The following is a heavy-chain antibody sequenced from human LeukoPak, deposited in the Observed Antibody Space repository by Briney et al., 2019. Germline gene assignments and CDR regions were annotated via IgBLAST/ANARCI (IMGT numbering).Heavy chain of an antibody. CDR1: GFSFKDYN. CDR3: AKVRWDNSGWYYLDS. V-gene: IGHV3-30*18. Sequence: RRSLRLSCAASGFSFKDYNMHWVRQAPGKGLEWVAVITYDGGNEYYTDSVKGRFTISRDNSKSTLYLQMNSLRTEDTAVYYCAKVRWDNSGWYYLDSWGQGTLVTVSS. D-gene: IGHD6-19*01. CDR2: ITYDGGNE. J-gene: IGHJ4*02.